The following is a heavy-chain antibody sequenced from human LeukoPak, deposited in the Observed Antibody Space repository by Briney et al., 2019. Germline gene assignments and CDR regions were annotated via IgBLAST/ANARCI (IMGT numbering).Heavy chain of an antibody. V-gene: IGHV4-4*07. D-gene: IGHD4/OR15-4a*01. CDR3: ARGSRGARFDY. Sequence: SETLSLTCIVSGVSIRSDYWSWIRQPAGKGLEWIGRIYSGGSSNCNPSLKSRVTMSVDTSNNQISLKLTSVTAADTAVYYCARGSRGARFDYWGQGTLVTVSS. CDR2: IYSGGSS. J-gene: IGHJ4*02. CDR1: GVSIRSDY.